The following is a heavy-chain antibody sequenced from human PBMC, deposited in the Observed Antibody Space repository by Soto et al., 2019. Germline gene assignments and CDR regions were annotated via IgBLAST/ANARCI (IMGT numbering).Heavy chain of an antibody. CDR1: GVSVSTSNW. J-gene: IGHJ4*02. CDR3: AREKVGTTFFDN. V-gene: IGHV4-4*01. Sequence: LSLTCAVSGVSVSTSNWWSWVRQPPGKGLEWIGSIYPSVSSYHNPSLATRLRLSIDTSKNQFTLNLTSVTAADTALYFCAREKVGTTFFDNWGQGILVTVSS. D-gene: IGHD1-1*01. CDR2: IYPSVSS.